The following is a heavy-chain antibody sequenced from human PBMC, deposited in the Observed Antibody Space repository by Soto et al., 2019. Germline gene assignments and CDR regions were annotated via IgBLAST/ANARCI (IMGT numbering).Heavy chain of an antibody. CDR3: AREGASGFGMDV. Sequence: SEILSLTCTVSGGSIRSYYWSWIRQPAGKPLEWIGRIYTSGSTNYNPSLKSRVTMSVDTSKNQFSLNLSSVTAADTAVYYCAREGASGFGMDVWGQGTTVTVSS. V-gene: IGHV4-4*07. CDR2: IYTSGST. CDR1: GGSIRSYY. J-gene: IGHJ6*02. D-gene: IGHD1-26*01.